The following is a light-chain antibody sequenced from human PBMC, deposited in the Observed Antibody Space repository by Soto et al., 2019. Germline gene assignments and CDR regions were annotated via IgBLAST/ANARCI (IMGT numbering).Light chain of an antibody. CDR2: AAS. Sequence: DIQMTQSPSSLSASVGDRVTITCRASQGIRNELGWYQQKPGKAPKRLIYAASSLQSGVPSRFSGSGYGTEFTLTISSLQPEDFATYYCQQYDSYSWTFGQGTKVEIK. CDR1: QGIRNE. CDR3: QQYDSYSWT. J-gene: IGKJ1*01. V-gene: IGKV1-17*01.